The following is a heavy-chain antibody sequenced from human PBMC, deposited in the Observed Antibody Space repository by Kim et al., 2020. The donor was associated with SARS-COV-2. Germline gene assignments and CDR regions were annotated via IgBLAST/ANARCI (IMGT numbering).Heavy chain of an antibody. CDR3: AKERRGELLWFGGSRDYYGMDV. J-gene: IGHJ6*02. D-gene: IGHD3-10*01. CDR1: GFTFSSYG. Sequence: GGSLRLSCAASGFTFSSYGMHWVRQAPGKGLEWVAVIWYDGSNKYYADSVKGRFTISRDNSKNTLYLQMNSLRAEDTAVYYCAKERRGELLWFGGSRDYYGMDVWGQGTTVTVSS. CDR2: IWYDGSNK. V-gene: IGHV3-33*06.